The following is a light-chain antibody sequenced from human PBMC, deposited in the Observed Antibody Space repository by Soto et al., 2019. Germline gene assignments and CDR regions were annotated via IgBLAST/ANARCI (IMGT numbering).Light chain of an antibody. CDR2: AAT. Sequence: DIPMTQSPSSVSASVGDRVTITCRASQPINNWVAWYQQRAGKAPNLLIYAATNLLSGVPSRFSGSGSGTDFSLTISSLHPEDFETYDDQQANAVPPAFGRGTKV. J-gene: IGKJ4*01. CDR3: QQANAVPPA. V-gene: IGKV1-12*01. CDR1: QPINNW.